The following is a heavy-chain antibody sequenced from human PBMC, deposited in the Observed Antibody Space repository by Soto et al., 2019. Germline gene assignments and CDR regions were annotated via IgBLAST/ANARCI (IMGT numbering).Heavy chain of an antibody. Sequence: QVQLQESGPGLVKPSGTLSLTCAVSGGSISSSNWWSWVRQPPGKGLEWIGEIYHSGSTNYNPSLKMRFIISVAQSKTQFSLKLSSVTAADTAVYYCARVPASSVVTQFDYWGQGTLVTVSS. J-gene: IGHJ4*02. CDR3: ARVPASSVVTQFDY. V-gene: IGHV4-4*02. CDR2: IYHSGST. CDR1: GGSISSSNW. D-gene: IGHD2-15*01.